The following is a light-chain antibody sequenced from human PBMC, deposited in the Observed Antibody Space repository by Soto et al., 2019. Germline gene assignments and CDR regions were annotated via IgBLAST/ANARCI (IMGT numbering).Light chain of an antibody. Sequence: DIPMTQPPSTLSASVGDIVTISCRASQSLIRSLAWYQQKAGKSPSFLIYDASNLQSGVPARFSGSGSGTECTLTISSLQPDDFATYYCQQYLAYPYSFGQGTKVDIK. J-gene: IGKJ2*01. CDR2: DAS. V-gene: IGKV1-5*01. CDR3: QQYLAYPYS. CDR1: QSLIRS.